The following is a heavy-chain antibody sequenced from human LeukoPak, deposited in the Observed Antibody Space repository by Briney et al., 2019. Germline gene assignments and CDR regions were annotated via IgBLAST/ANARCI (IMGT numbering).Heavy chain of an antibody. V-gene: IGHV3-30*14. CDR3: ARPRFDYYYYGMDV. J-gene: IGHJ6*02. D-gene: IGHD3-16*01. CDR2: ISGDGNIK. CDR1: GFTISAYE. Sequence: GGSLRLSCAASGFTISAYEMHWVRQAPGKGLEWVTVISGDGNIKLYSDSVKGRFTISRDNSKNTLYLQMNSLRAEDTAVYYCARPRFDYYYYGMDVWGQGTTVTVSS.